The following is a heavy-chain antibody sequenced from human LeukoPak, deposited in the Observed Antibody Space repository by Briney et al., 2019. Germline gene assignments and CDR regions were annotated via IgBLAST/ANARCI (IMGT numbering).Heavy chain of an antibody. D-gene: IGHD3-22*01. CDR2: IYTSGST. Sequence: SETLSLTCTVSGGSISSHYRSWIRQPAGKGLEWIGRIYTSGSTNCNPSLKSRVTMSVDTSKNQFSLKLSSVTAADTAVYYCARSHYYDSSGTFDYWGQGTLVTVSS. CDR3: ARSHYYDSSGTFDY. J-gene: IGHJ4*02. V-gene: IGHV4-4*07. CDR1: GGSISSHY.